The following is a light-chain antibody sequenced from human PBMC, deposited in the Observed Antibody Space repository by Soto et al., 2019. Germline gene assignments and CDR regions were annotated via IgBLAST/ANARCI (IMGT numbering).Light chain of an antibody. V-gene: IGLV4-69*01. J-gene: IGLJ2*01. CDR2: LNSDGSH. CDR1: SGHSSYA. Sequence: QSVLTQSPSASASLGASVKLTCTLSSGHSSYAIAWHQQQPEKGPRYLMKLNSDGSHRKGDGIPDRFSGSSSGAERYLTISSLQSEDEADYYCQTYEVFGGGTKLTVL. CDR3: QTYEV.